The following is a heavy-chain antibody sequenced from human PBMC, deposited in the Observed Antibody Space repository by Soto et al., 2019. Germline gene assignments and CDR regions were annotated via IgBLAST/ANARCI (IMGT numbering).Heavy chain of an antibody. CDR2: IYYSGST. V-gene: IGHV4-59*01. D-gene: IGHD6-13*01. CDR3: AREFRAASSSWFDP. CDR1: GGSMSSYY. Sequence: SETLSLTCTVSGGSMSSYYWSWIRQPPGKGLEWIGYIYYSGSTNYNPSLKSRVTISVDTSKNQFSLKLSSVTAADTAVYYCAREFRAASSSWFDPWGQGTLVTVSS. J-gene: IGHJ5*02.